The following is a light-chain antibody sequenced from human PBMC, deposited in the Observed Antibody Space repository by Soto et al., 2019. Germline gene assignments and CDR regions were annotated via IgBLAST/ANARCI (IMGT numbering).Light chain of an antibody. Sequence: QSALTQPRSVSGSPGQSVTISCTGTSSDVGDYNFVSWYHQLPGKVPKLVIYDVSERPSGVPDRFSGSKSGNTASLTISGLQAEDEAVYYCCSYAGGHTWVFGGGTKLTVL. V-gene: IGLV2-11*01. J-gene: IGLJ3*02. CDR2: DVS. CDR3: CSYAGGHTWV. CDR1: SSDVGDYNF.